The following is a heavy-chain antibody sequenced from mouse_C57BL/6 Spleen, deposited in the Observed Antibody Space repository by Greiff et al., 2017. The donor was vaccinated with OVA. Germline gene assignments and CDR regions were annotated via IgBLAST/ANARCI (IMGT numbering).Heavy chain of an antibody. D-gene: IGHD3-2*02. J-gene: IGHJ4*01. CDR2: IYPGDGDT. CDR1: GYAFSSSW. CDR3: ATAQATDYYAMDY. Sequence: QVQLQQSGPELVKPGASVKISCKASGYAFSSSWMNWVKQRTGKGLEWIGRIYPGDGDTNYNGKFKGKATLTADKSSSTAYMQLSSLTSEDSAVYFCATAQATDYYAMDYWGQGTSVTVSS. V-gene: IGHV1-82*01.